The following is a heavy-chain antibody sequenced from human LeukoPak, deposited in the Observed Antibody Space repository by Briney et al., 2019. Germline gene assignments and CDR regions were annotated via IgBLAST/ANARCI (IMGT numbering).Heavy chain of an antibody. D-gene: IGHD6-13*01. J-gene: IGHJ4*02. CDR2: IYYSGST. CDR3: ARGGIAAAHFDY. CDR1: GGSISSGGYY. Sequence: SETLSLTCTVSGGSISSGGYYWSWIRQHPGKGLEWIGYIYYSGSTYYNPSLKSRVTISVDTSKNQFSLKLSPVTAADTAAYYCARGGIAAAHFDYWGQGTLVTVSS. V-gene: IGHV4-31*03.